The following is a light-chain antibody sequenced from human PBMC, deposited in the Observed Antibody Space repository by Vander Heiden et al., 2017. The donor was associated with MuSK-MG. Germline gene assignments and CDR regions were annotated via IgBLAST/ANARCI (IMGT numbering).Light chain of an antibody. J-gene: IGKJ3*01. Sequence: EIVLTQSPGTLSLSPGERATLPCRASQSVSSSYLAWYQQKPGQAPRLLIYGASSRATGIPDRFSGSGSGTDFTLTISRLEPEDFAVYYCQQDGSSPVTFGHGTKVDIK. V-gene: IGKV3-20*01. CDR2: GAS. CDR3: QQDGSSPVT. CDR1: QSVSSSY.